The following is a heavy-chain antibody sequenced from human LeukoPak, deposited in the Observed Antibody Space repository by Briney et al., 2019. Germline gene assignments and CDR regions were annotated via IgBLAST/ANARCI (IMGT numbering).Heavy chain of an antibody. CDR3: AHTTTYYDFWSGYPRDQFDY. J-gene: IGHJ4*02. CDR2: IYWDDDK. Sequence: EPGPTLVKPTQTLTLTCTFSGFSLSTSGVGVGWIRQPPGKALEWLALIYWDDDKRYSPSLKSRLTITKDTSKNQVVLTMTNMDPVDTATYYCAHTTTYYDFWSGYPRDQFDYWGQGTLVTVSS. V-gene: IGHV2-5*02. D-gene: IGHD3-3*01. CDR1: GFSLSTSGVG.